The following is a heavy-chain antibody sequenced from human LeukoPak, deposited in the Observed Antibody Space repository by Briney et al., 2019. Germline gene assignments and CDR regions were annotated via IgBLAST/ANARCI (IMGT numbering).Heavy chain of an antibody. CDR1: GFTFSSYS. CDR3: AKALGVVVPAALDY. CDR2: ISGSGGST. J-gene: IGHJ4*02. Sequence: GGSLRLSCAASGFTFSSYSMNWVRQAPGKGLEWVSAISGSGGSTYYADSVKGRFTISRDNSKNTLYLQMNSLRAEDTAVYYCAKALGVVVPAALDYWGQGTLVTVSS. V-gene: IGHV3-23*01. D-gene: IGHD2-2*01.